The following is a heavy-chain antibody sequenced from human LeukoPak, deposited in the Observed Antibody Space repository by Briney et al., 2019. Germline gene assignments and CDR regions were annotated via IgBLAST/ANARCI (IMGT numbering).Heavy chain of an antibody. J-gene: IGHJ4*02. Sequence: SQTLSLTCTVSGGSISSGSYYWSWIRQPAGKGLEWIGRIYTSGSTNYNPSLKSRVTISVDTSKNQFSLKLSSVTAADTAVYYCARVVDTAMTFYFDYWGQGTLVTVSS. D-gene: IGHD5-18*01. CDR3: ARVVDTAMTFYFDY. CDR2: IYTSGST. CDR1: GGSISSGSYY. V-gene: IGHV4-61*02.